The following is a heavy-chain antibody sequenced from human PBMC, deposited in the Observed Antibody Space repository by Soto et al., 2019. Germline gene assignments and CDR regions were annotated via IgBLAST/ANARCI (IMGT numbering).Heavy chain of an antibody. D-gene: IGHD3-22*01. CDR2: IYYNGGT. J-gene: IGHJ4*02. Sequence: PSETLSLTCTVSGGSISSGDYYWSWIRQHPEKGLEWIGYIYYNGGTQYNPSLKSRVTISIDTSKDHSSLKLTSVTAADTAVYYCARVPYYDSGGPYNWGQGTLVIVSS. V-gene: IGHV4-31*03. CDR3: ARVPYYDSGGPYN. CDR1: GGSISSGDYY.